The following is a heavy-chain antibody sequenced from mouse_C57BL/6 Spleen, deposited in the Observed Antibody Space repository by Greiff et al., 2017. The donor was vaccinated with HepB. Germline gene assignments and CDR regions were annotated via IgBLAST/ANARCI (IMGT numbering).Heavy chain of an antibody. Sequence: VQLVESGPELVKPGASVKISCKASGYAFSSSWMNWVKQRPGKGLEWIGRIYPGDGDTNYNGKFKGKATLTADKSSSTAYMQLSSLTSEDSAVYFCARSSYDGYYRYFDVWGTGTTVTVSS. D-gene: IGHD2-3*01. J-gene: IGHJ1*03. CDR1: GYAFSSSW. CDR3: ARSSYDGYYRYFDV. CDR2: IYPGDGDT. V-gene: IGHV1-82*01.